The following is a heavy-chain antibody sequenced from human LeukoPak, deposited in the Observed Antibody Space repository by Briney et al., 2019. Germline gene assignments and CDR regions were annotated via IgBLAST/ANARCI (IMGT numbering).Heavy chain of an antibody. CDR3: ARVENPFLSSRSRRAFDI. J-gene: IGHJ3*02. CDR2: ITLNSGGT. V-gene: IGHV1-2*02. Sequence: ASVKVSCKASGYTFTGYYMHWVRQDPGQGLECMGCITLNSGGTNYAQKFQGRVTMTRDTSISTAYMELSRLRSDDTAVYYCARVENPFLSSRSRRAFDIWGQGTMVTVSS. D-gene: IGHD6-13*01. CDR1: GYTFTGYY.